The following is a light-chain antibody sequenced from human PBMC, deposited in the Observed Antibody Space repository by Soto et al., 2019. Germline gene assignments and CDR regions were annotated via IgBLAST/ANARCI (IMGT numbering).Light chain of an antibody. CDR2: GND. V-gene: IGLV1-44*01. J-gene: IGLJ1*01. Sequence: SVLTQPPSASGTPGQRVTISCSGSSSNIGSNTVNWYQQFPGTAPKLLIYGNDQRPSGAPDRFSGSKSGTSASLAISGLQSEDEADYYCATWDDSLIGSVFGTGTKLTVL. CDR1: SSNIGSNT. CDR3: ATWDDSLIGSV.